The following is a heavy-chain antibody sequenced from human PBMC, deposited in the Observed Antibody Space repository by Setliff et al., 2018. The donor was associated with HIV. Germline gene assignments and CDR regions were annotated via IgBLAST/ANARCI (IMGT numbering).Heavy chain of an antibody. CDR1: GYTFNNYY. D-gene: IGHD3-16*02. J-gene: IGHJ4*02. Sequence: ASVKVSCKASGYTFNNYYMHWVRQAPGQGLEWMGIINPSDNRTYYAQKFQGRVTMTRDTSTSSGYMELRSLRTEDTAVYYCARAHYDSVRGSHRYRFYYFGDGGQGSLGTVSS. CDR3: ARAHYDSVRGSHRYRFYYFGD. CDR2: INPSDNRT. V-gene: IGHV1-46*02.